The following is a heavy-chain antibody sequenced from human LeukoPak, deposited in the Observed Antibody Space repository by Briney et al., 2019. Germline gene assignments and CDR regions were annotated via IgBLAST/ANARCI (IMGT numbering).Heavy chain of an antibody. Sequence: GGSLRLSCAASGFTFSSYGMHWVRQAPGKGLEWVAVISYDGSNKYYADSVKGRFTISRDNSKNTLYLQMNSLRAEDTAVYYCAKEGGSYDVFNDYWGQGTLVTVSS. J-gene: IGHJ4*02. CDR3: AKEGGSYDVFNDY. V-gene: IGHV3-30*18. CDR1: GFTFSSYG. CDR2: ISYDGSNK. D-gene: IGHD1-26*01.